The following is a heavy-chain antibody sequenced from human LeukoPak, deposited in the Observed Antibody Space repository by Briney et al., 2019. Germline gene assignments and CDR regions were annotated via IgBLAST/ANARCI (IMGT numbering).Heavy chain of an antibody. CDR1: GFTFSSSD. CDR2: ISYDGSDK. D-gene: IGHD1-26*01. Sequence: GGSLRLSCAASGFTFSSSDMHWVRQAPGKGLEWVAVISYDGSDKNYADSVKGRFTISRDNSKNTLYLQMNSLRGEDTAVYYCAKGSREGIVGATHYFDYWGQGTLVTVSS. J-gene: IGHJ4*02. V-gene: IGHV3-30*18. CDR3: AKGSREGIVGATHYFDY.